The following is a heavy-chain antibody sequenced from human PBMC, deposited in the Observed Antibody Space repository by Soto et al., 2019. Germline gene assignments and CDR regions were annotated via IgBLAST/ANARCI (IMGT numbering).Heavy chain of an antibody. J-gene: IGHJ4*02. Sequence: SETLSLTCAVYGGSFSGYYWSWIRQPPGKGLEWIGEINHSGSTNYNPSLKSRVTISVDTSKNQFSLKLSSVTAADTAVYYCGRGRYNWNDWGQGTLVTVSS. D-gene: IGHD1-20*01. CDR1: GGSFSGYY. V-gene: IGHV4-34*01. CDR3: GRGRYNWND. CDR2: INHSGST.